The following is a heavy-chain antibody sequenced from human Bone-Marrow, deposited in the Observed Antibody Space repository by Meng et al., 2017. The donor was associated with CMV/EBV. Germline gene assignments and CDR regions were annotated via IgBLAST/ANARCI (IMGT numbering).Heavy chain of an antibody. Sequence: GESLKISCAASGFTFSSYWISWVRQAPGKGLEWVAFIRYDGSNKYYADSVKGRLTISRDNSKNTLYLQMNSLRAEDTAVYYCAKDPPGYCSSTSCSYFDYWGQGTRVTVSS. CDR1: GFTFSSYW. D-gene: IGHD2-2*01. J-gene: IGHJ4*02. CDR3: AKDPPGYCSSTSCSYFDY. CDR2: IRYDGSNK. V-gene: IGHV3-30*02.